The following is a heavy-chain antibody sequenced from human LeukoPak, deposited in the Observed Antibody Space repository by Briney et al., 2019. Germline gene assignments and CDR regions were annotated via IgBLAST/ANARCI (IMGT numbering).Heavy chain of an antibody. V-gene: IGHV4-39*07. Sequence: PSETLSLTCTVSGGSISSSSYHWGWIRQPPGKGLEWIGSIYYSGSTYYNPSLKSRVTISVDTSKNQFSLKLSSVTAADTAVYYCAKTGGNSLVWYFDLWGRGTLVTVSS. D-gene: IGHD4-23*01. J-gene: IGHJ2*01. CDR3: AKTGGNSLVWYFDL. CDR2: IYYSGST. CDR1: GGSISSSSYH.